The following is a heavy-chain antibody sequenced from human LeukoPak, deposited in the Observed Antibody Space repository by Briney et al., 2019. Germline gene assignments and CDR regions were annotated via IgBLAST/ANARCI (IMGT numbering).Heavy chain of an antibody. CDR2: IWYDGSNK. CDR3: ARALPNIFYYYGMDV. J-gene: IGHJ6*01. CDR1: GFTFSSYG. V-gene: IGHV3-33*01. D-gene: IGHD1/OR15-1a*01. Sequence: PGRSLRLSCAASGFTFSSYGFHWVRQAPGKRLEWVAVIWYDGSNKYYADSVKGRFTISRDNSKYTLFLQMNSLRVEDTAVYYCARALPNIFYYYGMDVWGQGNTVTVSS.